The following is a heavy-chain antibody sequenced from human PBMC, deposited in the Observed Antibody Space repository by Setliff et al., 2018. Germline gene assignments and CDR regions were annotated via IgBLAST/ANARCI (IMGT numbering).Heavy chain of an antibody. V-gene: IGHV3-20*04. Sequence: PGGSLRLSCAASGFTFNDYGLTWLRRVPGKGLEWVSGIDWNGGRIGYADSVKGRFTISRDNSINTLYLQMNSLRTEDTAVYYCSRGRKYRAVYFFDYWGQGALVTVSS. D-gene: IGHD1-1*01. J-gene: IGHJ4*02. CDR3: SRGRKYRAVYFFDY. CDR1: GFTFNDYG. CDR2: IDWNGGRI.